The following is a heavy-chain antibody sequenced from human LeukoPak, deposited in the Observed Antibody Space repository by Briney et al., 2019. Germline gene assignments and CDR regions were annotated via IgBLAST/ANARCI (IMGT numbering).Heavy chain of an antibody. CDR1: GFTFSSYA. CDR3: AKEGRGVTDY. J-gene: IGHJ4*02. V-gene: IGHV3-23*01. Sequence: GGSLRLSCAASGFTFSSYAMSWVRQAPGKGLEWVSAISGSGGSTYYADSVKGRFTISGDNAKNTLYLQMNSLRAEDTAVDYCAKEGRGVTDYWGQGTLVTVSS. CDR2: ISGSGGST. D-gene: IGHD2-21*02.